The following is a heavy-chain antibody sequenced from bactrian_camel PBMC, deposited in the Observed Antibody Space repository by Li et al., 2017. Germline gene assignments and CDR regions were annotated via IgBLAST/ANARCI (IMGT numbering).Heavy chain of an antibody. J-gene: IGHJ4*01. CDR2: IKPDGTT. CDR1: GIRSYF. D-gene: IGHD6*01. CDR3: KSNCFVGINWLPY. V-gene: IGHV3S53*01. Sequence: VQLVESGGGSVQAGGSLRLSCSASGIRSYFMGWYRQAPGKERELVSTIKPDGTTYYADSVKGRFTISQDNAKNTVYLQMNSLKPEDTAMYYCKSNCFVGINWLPYWGQGTQVTVS.